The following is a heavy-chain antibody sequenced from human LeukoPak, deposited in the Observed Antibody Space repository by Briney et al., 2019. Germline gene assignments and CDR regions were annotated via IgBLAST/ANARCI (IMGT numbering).Heavy chain of an antibody. Sequence: PSETLSLTCTVSGGSISSYYWSWIRQPPGKGLEWIGYIYYSGSTNYNPSLKSRVTISVDTSKNQFSLKLSSVTAADTAVYYCARDRGTVYGMDVWGQGTTVTVSS. CDR3: ARDRGTVYGMDV. J-gene: IGHJ6*02. CDR1: GGSISSYY. V-gene: IGHV4-59*01. CDR2: IYYSGST. D-gene: IGHD2-15*01.